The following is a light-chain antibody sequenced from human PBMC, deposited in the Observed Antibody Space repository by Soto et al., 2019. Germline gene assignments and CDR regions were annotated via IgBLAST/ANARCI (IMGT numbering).Light chain of an antibody. V-gene: IGKV3-20*01. CDR2: GAS. CDR3: QPYGASPPYT. Sequence: EIVLTQSPGTLSLSPGERATLSCRASQSISSSYLAWYQQKPGQAPRLLIYGASSRATGIPHRFSGSGSGTDFTPTNSRLEPEDFAVYYCQPYGASPPYTFGQGTKLEIK. CDR1: QSISSSY. J-gene: IGKJ2*01.